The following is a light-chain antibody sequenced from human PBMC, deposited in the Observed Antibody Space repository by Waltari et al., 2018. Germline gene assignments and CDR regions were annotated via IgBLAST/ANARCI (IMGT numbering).Light chain of an antibody. Sequence: SILTQSPATLSLSPGERATLSCRASQSVSSYLAWYQQKPGQAPRLLIYGASSRATGIPDRFSGSGSGTDFTLTISSLEPEDVGVYHCYQHSSGYSFGQGTKVEIK. J-gene: IGKJ2*03. CDR1: QSVSSY. CDR2: GAS. V-gene: IGKV3-11*01. CDR3: YQHSSGYS.